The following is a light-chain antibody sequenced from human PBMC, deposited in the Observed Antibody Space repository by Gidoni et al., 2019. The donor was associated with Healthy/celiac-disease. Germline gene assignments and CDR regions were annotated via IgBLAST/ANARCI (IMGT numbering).Light chain of an antibody. CDR1: SGSIASNY. V-gene: IGLV6-57*04. J-gene: IGLJ1*01. CDR2: EDN. CDR3: QSYDSSNNFFV. Sequence: NFMLTQPHSVSEAPGKKVTISCTRSSGSIASNYVQWYQQRPGSAPTTVIYEDNQRPSGVPDRFSGSIDSSSNSASLTISGLKTEDEADYYCQSYDSSNNFFVFGTGTKVTVL.